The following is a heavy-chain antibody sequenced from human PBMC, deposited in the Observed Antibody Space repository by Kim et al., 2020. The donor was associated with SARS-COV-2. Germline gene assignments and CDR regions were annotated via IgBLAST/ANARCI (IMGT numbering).Heavy chain of an antibody. CDR2: IRVSGVGP. J-gene: IGHJ4*02. Sequence: IRVSGVGPHYADSVKGRFTISRDNSKSTLFLQMSSLRAEDTAIYYCEASDFWGQGALVTVSS. CDR3: EASDF. V-gene: IGHV3-23*01.